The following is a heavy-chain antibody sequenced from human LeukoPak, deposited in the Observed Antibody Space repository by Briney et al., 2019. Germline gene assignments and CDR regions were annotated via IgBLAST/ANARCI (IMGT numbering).Heavy chain of an antibody. V-gene: IGHV3-11*01. CDR1: GFTLSDHY. CDR2: ISSSGTSI. J-gene: IGHJ1*01. CDR3: ARRLST. Sequence: GGSLRLSCAASGFTLSDHYMSWVRQAPGKGLEWVSKISSSGTSIFYADSVKGRFTISRDDAKNSLYLQMNSLRAEGTAVYYCARRLSTWGQGTLVTASS. D-gene: IGHD6-25*01.